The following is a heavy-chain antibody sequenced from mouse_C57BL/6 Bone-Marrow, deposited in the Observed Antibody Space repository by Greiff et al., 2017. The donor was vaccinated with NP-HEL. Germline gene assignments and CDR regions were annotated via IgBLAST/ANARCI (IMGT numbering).Heavy chain of an antibody. CDR1: GFTFSDFY. CDR2: SRNKANDYTT. D-gene: IGHD1-1*01. Sequence: DVKLVESGGGLVQSGRSLRLSCATSGFTFSDFYMEWVRQAPGKGLEWIAASRNKANDYTTEYSASVKGRFIVSRNTSQSILYLQMNALRAEDTAIYYYARDAKHYGSGYYWYFDVWGTGTTVTVSS. J-gene: IGHJ1*03. V-gene: IGHV7-1*01. CDR3: ARDAKHYGSGYYWYFDV.